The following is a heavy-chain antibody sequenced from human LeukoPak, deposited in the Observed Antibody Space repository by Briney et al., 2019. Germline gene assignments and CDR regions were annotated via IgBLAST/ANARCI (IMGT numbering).Heavy chain of an antibody. CDR1: GGSISSYY. CDR2: IYYSGSA. V-gene: IGHV4-59*01. Sequence: SETLSLTCTVSGGSISSYYWSWIRQPPGKGLEWIGYIYYSGSATYNPSLKSRVTISLNTSKSQFSLKLSSVTAADTALYYCAGRSRSAWYYDYWGQGTLVIVSS. J-gene: IGHJ4*02. D-gene: IGHD6-19*01. CDR3: AGRSRSAWYYDY.